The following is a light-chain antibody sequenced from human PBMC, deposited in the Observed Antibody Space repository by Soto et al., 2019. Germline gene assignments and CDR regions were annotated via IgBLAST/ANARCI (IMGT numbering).Light chain of an antibody. V-gene: IGLV1-47*02. CDR1: SSNIGGTNY. J-gene: IGLJ2*01. Sequence: QYALTQPPSASGTPGQKVFISCSGSSSNIGGTNYAYWYQQLPGAAPKLLMHSNNLRPSGVPERISGSKFGTAASLAISGLRSEDEAVYYCASWDDRLGAVIFGGGTKLTVL. CDR2: SNN. CDR3: ASWDDRLGAVI.